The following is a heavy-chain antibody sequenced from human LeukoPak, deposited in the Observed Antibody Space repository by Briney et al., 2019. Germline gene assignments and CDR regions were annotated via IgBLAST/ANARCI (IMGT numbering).Heavy chain of an antibody. J-gene: IGHJ3*02. Sequence: SETLSLTCTASGVSISSYYWSWIRQPPGKGLEWIGYIYYSGSTNYNPSLKSRVTISVDTSKNQFSLKLSSVTAADTAVYYCARASGYSYGRDAFDIWGQGTMVTVSS. CDR2: IYYSGST. CDR1: GVSISSYY. V-gene: IGHV4-59*01. CDR3: ARASGYSYGRDAFDI. D-gene: IGHD5-18*01.